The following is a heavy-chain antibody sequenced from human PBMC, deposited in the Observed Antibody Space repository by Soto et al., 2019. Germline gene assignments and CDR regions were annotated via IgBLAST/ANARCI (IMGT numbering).Heavy chain of an antibody. Sequence: APVKVSCKASGYTFTSYYMHWVRQAPGQGLEWMGIINPSGGSTSYAQKFQGRVTMTRDTSTSTVYMELSSLRSEDTAVYYCARDLGSHSPIYYYYGMDVWGQGTTVTVSS. J-gene: IGHJ6*02. V-gene: IGHV1-46*01. CDR2: INPSGGST. CDR1: GYTFTSYY. D-gene: IGHD2-15*01. CDR3: ARDLGSHSPIYYYYGMDV.